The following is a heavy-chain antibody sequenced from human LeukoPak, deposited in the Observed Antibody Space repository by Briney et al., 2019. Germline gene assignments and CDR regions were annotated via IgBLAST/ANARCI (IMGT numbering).Heavy chain of an antibody. CDR1: GFTFDDYA. J-gene: IGHJ4*02. D-gene: IGHD3-22*01. CDR2: IGSKTSGGTK. CDR3: ARGAFEYDTSGYYYTFDY. V-gene: IGHV3-49*04. Sequence: GGSLRLSCTTSGFTFDDYAMTWVRQAPGEGLEWVGFIGSKTSGGTKDYAASVKGRFTISRDDSKSIAYLQMNTLKTEDTAIYYCARGAFEYDTSGYYYTFDYWGQGSLVTVSS.